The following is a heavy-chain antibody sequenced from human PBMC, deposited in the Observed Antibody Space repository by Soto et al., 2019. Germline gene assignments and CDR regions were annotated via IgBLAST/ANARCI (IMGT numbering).Heavy chain of an antibody. V-gene: IGHV3-43*01. D-gene: IGHD1-26*01. CDR2: ISWDGGST. CDR1: GFTFDDYT. CDR3: AKGLRGSYSIRFYYFDY. J-gene: IGHJ4*02. Sequence: GGSLRLSCAASGFTFDDYTMHWVRQAPGKGLGWVSLISWDGGSTYYADSVKGRFTISRDNSKNSLYLQMNSLRTEDTALYYCAKGLRGSYSIRFYYFDYWGQGTLVTVSS.